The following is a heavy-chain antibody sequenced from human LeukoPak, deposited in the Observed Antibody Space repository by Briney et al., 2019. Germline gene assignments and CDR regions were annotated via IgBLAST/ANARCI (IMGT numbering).Heavy chain of an antibody. CDR2: IHHSGST. D-gene: IGHD3-22*01. V-gene: IGHV4-38-2*02. CDR1: GYSISSGYY. J-gene: IGHJ4*02. Sequence: PSETLSLTCTVSGYSISSGYYWGWIRQPPGKGLEWIGSIHHSGSTYYNPSLKSRVTKSLDTSKYQFSLKLRSVTAADTAAYYCARVTGYVIEDYFDYWGQGTLVTVSS. CDR3: ARVTGYVIEDYFDY.